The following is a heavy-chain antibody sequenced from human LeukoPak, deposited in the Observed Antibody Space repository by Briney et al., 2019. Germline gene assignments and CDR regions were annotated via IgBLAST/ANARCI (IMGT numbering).Heavy chain of an antibody. J-gene: IGHJ4*02. CDR3: ARSVAGFDY. D-gene: IGHD6-19*01. CDR2: ISSSSSYT. V-gene: IGHV3-11*06. Sequence: GGSLRLSCAASGFTFSDYYMSWIRQAPGKKLEWVSYISSSSSYTNYADSVKGRFTISRDNAKNSLYLQMNSLRAEDTAVYYCARSVAGFDYWGQGTLVTVSS. CDR1: GFTFSDYY.